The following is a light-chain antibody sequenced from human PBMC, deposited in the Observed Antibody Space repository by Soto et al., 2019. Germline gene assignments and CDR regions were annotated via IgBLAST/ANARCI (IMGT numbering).Light chain of an antibody. J-gene: IGKJ3*01. CDR3: QRRTNWLT. V-gene: IGKV3-11*01. Sequence: EIVLTQSPATLSLSPGERVTLSCRASQNVSTYLAGYQQKPGQAPRLLLYDASDRATGIPARFSGSGSGTDFTLTISSPEPEDSAVYYCQRRTNWLTFGPGTKVDIK. CDR2: DAS. CDR1: QNVSTY.